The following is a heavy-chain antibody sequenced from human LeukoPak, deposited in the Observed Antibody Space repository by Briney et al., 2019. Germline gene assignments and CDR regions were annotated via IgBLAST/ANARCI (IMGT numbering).Heavy chain of an antibody. CDR1: GFTVSSNY. V-gene: IGHV3-53*01. Sequence: PGGSLRLSCAASGFTVSSNYMTWVRQAPGQGLEWVSVIYFGGTTYYADSVKGRFTISRDNSKNTVYLQMNSLRVEDTAVYYCARIRSGYFDLWGRGTLVTVSS. J-gene: IGHJ2*01. CDR2: IYFGGTT. CDR3: ARIRSGYFDL.